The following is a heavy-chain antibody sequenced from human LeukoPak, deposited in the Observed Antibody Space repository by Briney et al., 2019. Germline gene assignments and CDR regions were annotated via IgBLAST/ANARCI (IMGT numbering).Heavy chain of an antibody. J-gene: IGHJ1*01. CDR1: GLTFRRYG. CDR3: AKMAYSSSPH. CDR2: ITSSAGSG. V-gene: IGHV3-23*01. D-gene: IGHD1-26*01. Sequence: GGSLRLSCAASGLTFRRYGMSWVRQAPGKGLEWVSSITSSAGSGEYADSVKGRFTISRDNSKNTVFLEMNSLRAEDTAVYYCAKMAYSSSPHWGDGTQVTVSS.